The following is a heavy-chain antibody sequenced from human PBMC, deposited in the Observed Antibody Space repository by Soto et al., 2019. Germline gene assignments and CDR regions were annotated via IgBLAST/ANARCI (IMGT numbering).Heavy chain of an antibody. CDR2: INHSGST. CDR1: GGSFSGYY. Sequence: QVQLQQWGAGLLKPSETLSLTCAVYGGSFSGYYWSWIRQTPGKGLEWIGEINHSGSTNYNPSLKSRVTISVDTSKNQFSLKLSSVTAADTAVYYCARGYGWSGYSAKRYFDYWGQGTLVTVSS. D-gene: IGHD3-3*01. J-gene: IGHJ4*02. V-gene: IGHV4-34*01. CDR3: ARGYGWSGYSAKRYFDY.